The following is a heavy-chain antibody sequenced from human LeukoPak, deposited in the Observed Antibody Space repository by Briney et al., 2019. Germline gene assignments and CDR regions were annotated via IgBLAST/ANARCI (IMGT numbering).Heavy chain of an antibody. D-gene: IGHD3-9*01. Sequence: GGSLRLSCAASGFTFSSYGMHWVRQAPGKGLEWVAVISYDGSNKNYVDSVKDRFTISRDNSKNTLYLQMNSLRAEDTAVYYCARDSGYPYYYYYGMDVWGQGTTVTVSS. CDR2: ISYDGSNK. CDR3: ARDSGYPYYYYYGMDV. J-gene: IGHJ6*02. V-gene: IGHV3-30*03. CDR1: GFTFSSYG.